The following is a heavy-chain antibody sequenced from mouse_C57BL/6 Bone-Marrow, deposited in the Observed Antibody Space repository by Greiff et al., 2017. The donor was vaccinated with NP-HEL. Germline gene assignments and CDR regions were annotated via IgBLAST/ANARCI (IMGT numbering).Heavy chain of an antibody. Sequence: EVQLQPSGPALVKPGASVKMSCKASGYTFTDYNMLWVKQSHGKSLEWIGYITPNHGGTSYNQKFKGKATLTVNKSSSTAYMELRSRTSEGSAVYYCARGRYYYGSPSYAMDYWGQGTSVTVSS. CDR3: ARGRYYYGSPSYAMDY. CDR1: GYTFTDYN. CDR2: ITPNHGGT. J-gene: IGHJ4*01. D-gene: IGHD1-1*01. V-gene: IGHV1-22*01.